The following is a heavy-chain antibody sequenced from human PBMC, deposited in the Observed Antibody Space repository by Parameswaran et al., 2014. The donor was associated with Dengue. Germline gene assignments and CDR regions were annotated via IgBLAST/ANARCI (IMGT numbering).Heavy chain of an antibody. CDR2: ISYDGSNK. Sequence: WIRQPPGKGLEWVAVISYDGSNKYYADSVKGRFTISRDNSKNTLYLQMNSLRAEDTAVYYCAKDLMGTVLYYFDYWGQGTLVTVSS. V-gene: IGHV3-30*18. CDR3: AKDLMGTVLYYFDY. D-gene: IGHD1-14*01. J-gene: IGHJ4*02.